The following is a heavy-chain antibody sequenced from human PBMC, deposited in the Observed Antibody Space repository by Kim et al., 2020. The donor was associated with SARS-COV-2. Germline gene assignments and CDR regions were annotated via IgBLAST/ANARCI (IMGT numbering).Heavy chain of an antibody. J-gene: IGHJ6*02. CDR1: GFTFSDYY. D-gene: IGHD2-21*02. CDR2: ISSSGSTI. CDR3: AREGIVVVTATQPYYYYYGMDV. Sequence: GGSLRLSCAASGFTFSDYYMSWIRQAPGKGLEWVSYISSSGSTIYYADSVKGRFTISRDNAKNSLYLQMNSLRAEDTAVYYCAREGIVVVTATQPYYYYYGMDVWGQGTTVTVSS. V-gene: IGHV3-11*01.